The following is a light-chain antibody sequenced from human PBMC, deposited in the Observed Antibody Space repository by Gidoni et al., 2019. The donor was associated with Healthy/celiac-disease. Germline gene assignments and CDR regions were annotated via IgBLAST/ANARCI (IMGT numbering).Light chain of an antibody. Sequence: EIQMTQSPSSLSASVGDRVTITCQASQDISNDLNWYQQKPGKAPKLLIYDASNLETGVPSMFSGSGSGTDFTFTISSLQPEDIATYYCQQYDNLLTFGGGTKVEIK. V-gene: IGKV1-33*01. J-gene: IGKJ4*01. CDR1: QDISND. CDR3: QQYDNLLT. CDR2: DAS.